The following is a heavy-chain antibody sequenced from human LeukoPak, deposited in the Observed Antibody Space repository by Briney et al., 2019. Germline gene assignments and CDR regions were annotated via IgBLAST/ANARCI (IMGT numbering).Heavy chain of an antibody. Sequence: SVKVSCKASGGTFSSYAISWVRQAPGQGLEWMGGIIPIFGTANYAQKFQGRVTITADESTSTAYMELSSLRSEDTAVYYCARGNSPLGYCGSTSCYDFDYWGQGTLVTVSS. J-gene: IGHJ4*02. CDR3: ARGNSPLGYCGSTSCYDFDY. V-gene: IGHV1-69*13. CDR1: GGTFSSYA. D-gene: IGHD2-2*01. CDR2: IIPIFGTA.